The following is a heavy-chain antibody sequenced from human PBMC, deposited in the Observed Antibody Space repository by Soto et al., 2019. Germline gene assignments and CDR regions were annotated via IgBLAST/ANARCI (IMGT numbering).Heavy chain of an antibody. CDR1: GFTFSSYA. D-gene: IGHD1-26*01. Sequence: EVQLLESGGGLVQPGGSLRLSCAASGFTFSSYAMSWVRQAAGKGLEWVSATSGSGGSIYYADSVKGRFTISRDNSKNKLYLQMNSLRAEDTAVYYCVKGSVWDLKSLGRYGMDVWGQGTTVTVSS. CDR2: TSGSGGSI. V-gene: IGHV3-23*01. J-gene: IGHJ6*02. CDR3: VKGSVWDLKSLGRYGMDV.